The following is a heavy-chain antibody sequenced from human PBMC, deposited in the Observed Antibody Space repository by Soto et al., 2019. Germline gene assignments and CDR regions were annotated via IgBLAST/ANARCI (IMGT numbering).Heavy chain of an antibody. V-gene: IGHV6-1*01. CDR1: GDRVSSDSAP. Sequence: SQTLSLTCAISGDRVSSDSAPWNWIRQSPSRGLEWLGRTYYRSKWYNDYAVSVKSRITINPDTSKNQFSLQLNSVTPEDTAVYYCARDFGITMVRGKKYYYYYMDVWGKGTTVTVSS. J-gene: IGHJ6*03. CDR3: ARDFGITMVRGKKYYYYYMDV. CDR2: TYYRSKWYN. D-gene: IGHD3-10*01.